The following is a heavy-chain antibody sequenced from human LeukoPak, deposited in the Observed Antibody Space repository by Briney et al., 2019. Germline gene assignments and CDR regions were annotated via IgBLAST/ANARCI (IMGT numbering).Heavy chain of an antibody. CDR3: ARSGDYYDLYYFDY. CDR2: IYYSGST. J-gene: IGHJ4*02. D-gene: IGHD3-22*01. CDR1: GDSITGYY. V-gene: IGHV4-59*01. Sequence: SETLSLTCSVSGDSITGYYWSWIRQPPGKGLEWIGYIYYSGSTNYNPSLKSRVTISVDTSKNQFSLKLSSVTAADTAVYYCARSGDYYDLYYFDYWGQGTLVTVSS.